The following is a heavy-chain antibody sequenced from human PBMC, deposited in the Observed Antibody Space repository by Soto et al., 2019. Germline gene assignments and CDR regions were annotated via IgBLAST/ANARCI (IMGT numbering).Heavy chain of an antibody. CDR1: GFTFSSYG. J-gene: IGHJ4*02. D-gene: IGHD3-10*01. CDR2: IWYDGSSK. Sequence: QVQLVESGGGVVQPGRSLRLSCAASGFTFSSYGMHWVRQAPGKGLEWVAVIWYDGSSKYYADSVKGRFTISRDNSKNTLYLQMNSLRAEDTAVYYCARGSYYYGSGSYCLFDYWGQGTLVTVSS. V-gene: IGHV3-33*01. CDR3: ARGSYYYGSGSYCLFDY.